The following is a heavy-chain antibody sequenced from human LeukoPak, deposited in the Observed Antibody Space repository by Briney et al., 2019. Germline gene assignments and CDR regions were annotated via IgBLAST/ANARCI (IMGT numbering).Heavy chain of an antibody. D-gene: IGHD3-3*01. Sequence: ASVKISCKVSGYTFTDYYMHWVQQAPGKGLEWMGLVDPEDGETIYAEKFQGRVTITADTSTDTAYMELSSLRSEDTAVYYCATKRFLEWSGAFDIWGQGTMVTVSS. V-gene: IGHV1-69-2*01. CDR3: ATKRFLEWSGAFDI. CDR2: VDPEDGET. CDR1: GYTFTDYY. J-gene: IGHJ3*02.